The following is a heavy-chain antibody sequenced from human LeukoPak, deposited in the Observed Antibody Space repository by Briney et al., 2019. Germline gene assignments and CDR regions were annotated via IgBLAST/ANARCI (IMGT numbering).Heavy chain of an antibody. CDR2: MYYSGTT. CDR3: ARWQPANWFDP. CDR1: GGSISSGDYY. J-gene: IGHJ5*02. Sequence: SETLSLTCTGSGGSISSGDYYWGWIRQPPGKGLEWIGSMYYSGTTYYNASLKSRVTISVDTSKNQFSLKVSSVTATDTAVYYCARWQPANWFDPWGQGTLVTVSS. D-gene: IGHD5-12*01. V-gene: IGHV4-39*01.